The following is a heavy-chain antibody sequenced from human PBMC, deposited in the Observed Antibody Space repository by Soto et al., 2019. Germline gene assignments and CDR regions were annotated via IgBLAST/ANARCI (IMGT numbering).Heavy chain of an antibody. CDR2: ISVYKGKT. Sequence: QVQLVQSGAEVKKPGASVKVSCKATGYTFSNYGISWVRQVPGQGLEWMGWISVYKGKTCYAQKFQGRVIMTTDTSTSTAYMELRTLRSDDTAVYYCARDHIIPAGGTLDYWGQGTLVIVSS. J-gene: IGHJ4*02. CDR3: ARDHIIPAGGTLDY. CDR1: GYTFSNYG. V-gene: IGHV1-18*04. D-gene: IGHD6-13*01.